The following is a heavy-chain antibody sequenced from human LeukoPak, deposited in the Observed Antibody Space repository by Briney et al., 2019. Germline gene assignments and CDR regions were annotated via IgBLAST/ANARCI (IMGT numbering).Heavy chain of an antibody. Sequence: PSETLSLTCTVSGGSMSSYYWSWIRQPPGKGLEWIGYIYYSGSTKYNPSLKSRVTISVDTSKNQFSLKLSSVTAADTAVYYCARVQRPLDGADYWGQGTLVTVSS. CDR3: ARVQRPLDGADY. CDR2: IYYSGST. CDR1: GGSMSSYY. D-gene: IGHD1-1*01. J-gene: IGHJ4*02. V-gene: IGHV4-59*08.